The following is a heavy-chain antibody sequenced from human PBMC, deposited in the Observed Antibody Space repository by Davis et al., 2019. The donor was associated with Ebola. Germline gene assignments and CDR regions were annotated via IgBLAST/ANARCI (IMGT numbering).Heavy chain of an antibody. CDR2: IDPSDSYT. CDR3: ARLVTTFRGLHNY. J-gene: IGHJ4*02. V-gene: IGHV5-10-1*01. CDR1: GYSFTSYW. D-gene: IGHD3-10*01. Sequence: GGSLRLSCKGSGYSFTSYWISWVRQMPGKGLEWMGRIDPSDSYTDYSPSFHGHVIISTDKSISTAYLQWSSLEASDTATYYCARLVTTFRGLHNYWGQGTLVTVSS.